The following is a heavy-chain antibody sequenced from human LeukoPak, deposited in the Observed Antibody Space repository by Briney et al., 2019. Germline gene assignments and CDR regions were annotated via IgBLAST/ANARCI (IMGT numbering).Heavy chain of an antibody. D-gene: IGHD5-24*01. V-gene: IGHV3-48*03. CDR1: GFTFSSYE. Sequence: PGGSLTLSYAASGFTFSSYEMIWLRQATGKALEGVSYISSSGSTIYYADSVKGRFTISRDNAKNSLYLQMNSLRAEDMALYYCARWRATRSYWYFDLWGRGTLVTVSS. CDR2: ISSSGSTI. J-gene: IGHJ2*01. CDR3: ARWRATRSYWYFDL.